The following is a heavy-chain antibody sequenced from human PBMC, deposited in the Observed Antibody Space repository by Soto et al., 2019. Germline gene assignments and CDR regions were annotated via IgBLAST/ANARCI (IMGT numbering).Heavy chain of an antibody. CDR1: GFSFSSYW. CDR2: INRDGSST. CDR3: ARDYDFWSSYPSVYFDF. J-gene: IGHJ4*02. Sequence: GGSLRLSCAASGFSFSSYWMHWVRQAPGKGLVWVSRINRDGSSTSYADSVKGRFTISRDNAKNTLYLQMNSLRAEDTAVYYCARDYDFWSSYPSVYFDFWGLGNLVTVSS. V-gene: IGHV3-74*01. D-gene: IGHD3-3*01.